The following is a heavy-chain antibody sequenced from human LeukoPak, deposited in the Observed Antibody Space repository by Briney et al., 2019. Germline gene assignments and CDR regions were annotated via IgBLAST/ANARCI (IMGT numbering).Heavy chain of an antibody. CDR1: GGSFSGYY. Sequence: SETLSLTCAVYGGSFSGYYWSWIRQPPGKGLEWIGEINHSGSTNYNPSLKSRVTISVDTSKNQFSLKLSSVTAADTAVYYCARVEAVAGTVGYYYCYYGMDVWGQGTTVIVSS. CDR3: ARVEAVAGTVGYYYCYYGMDV. J-gene: IGHJ6*02. CDR2: INHSGST. D-gene: IGHD6-19*01. V-gene: IGHV4-34*01.